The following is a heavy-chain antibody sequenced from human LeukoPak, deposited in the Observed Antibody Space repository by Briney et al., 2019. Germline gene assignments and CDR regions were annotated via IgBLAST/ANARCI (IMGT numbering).Heavy chain of an antibody. Sequence: SETLSLTCAVYGGSFSGYYWSWIRQPPGKGLEWIGEINHSGSTNYNPSLKSRVTISVDTSKNQFSLKLSSVTAADTAVYYCAGGIAAAGMDDYWGQGTLVTVSS. CDR3: AGGIAAAGMDDY. CDR2: INHSGST. J-gene: IGHJ4*02. CDR1: GGSFSGYY. V-gene: IGHV4-34*01. D-gene: IGHD6-13*01.